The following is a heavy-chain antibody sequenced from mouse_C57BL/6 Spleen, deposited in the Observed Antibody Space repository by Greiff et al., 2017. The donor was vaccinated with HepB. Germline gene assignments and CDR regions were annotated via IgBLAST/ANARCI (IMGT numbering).Heavy chain of an antibody. Sequence: DVHLVESGGGLVKPGGSLKLSCAASGFTFSDYGMHWVRQAPEKGLEWVAYISSGSSTIYYADTVKGRFTISRDNAKNTLFLQMTSLRSEDTAMYYCARDYGSRGYYAMDYWGQGTSVTVSS. CDR1: GFTFSDYG. D-gene: IGHD1-1*01. CDR2: ISSGSSTI. J-gene: IGHJ4*01. V-gene: IGHV5-17*01. CDR3: ARDYGSRGYYAMDY.